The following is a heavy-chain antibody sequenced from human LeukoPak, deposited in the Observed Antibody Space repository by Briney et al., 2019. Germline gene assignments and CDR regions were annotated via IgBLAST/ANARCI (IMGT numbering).Heavy chain of an antibody. CDR2: MNPNSGNT. CDR1: GYTFTSYD. Sequence: ASVKVSCKASGYTFTSYDINWVRPATGQGLEWMGWMNPNSGNTGYAQKFQGRVTMTRNTSISTAYMELSSLRSEDTAVYYCARDSSRDYYDSSTFDYWGQGTLVTVSS. V-gene: IGHV1-8*01. CDR3: ARDSSRDYYDSSTFDY. J-gene: IGHJ4*02. D-gene: IGHD3-22*01.